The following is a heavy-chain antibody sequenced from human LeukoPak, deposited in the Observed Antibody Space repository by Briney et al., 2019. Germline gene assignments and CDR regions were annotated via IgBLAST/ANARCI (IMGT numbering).Heavy chain of an antibody. Sequence: SVKLSCKASGATFSSYAISWVRQAPGQGLEWMGGIIPIFGTANYAQKFQGRVTITADKSTSTAYMELSSLRSEDTAVYYCARDYYDSSGYYYFDYWGQGTLVTVSS. CDR1: GATFSSYA. D-gene: IGHD3-22*01. J-gene: IGHJ4*02. CDR3: ARDYYDSSGYYYFDY. V-gene: IGHV1-69*06. CDR2: IIPIFGTA.